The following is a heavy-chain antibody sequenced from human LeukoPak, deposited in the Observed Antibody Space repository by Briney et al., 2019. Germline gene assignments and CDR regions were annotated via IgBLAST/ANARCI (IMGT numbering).Heavy chain of an antibody. D-gene: IGHD3-10*01. V-gene: IGHV4-30-2*01. CDR2: IYHDGST. Sequence: SETLSLTCAVSGGSISSGGYSWSWIRQPPGKGLEWIGYIYHDGSTYYTPSLKSRVTISVDTSKNQFSLKLTSVTAADTAVYYCAREGLITVIRGLNFGYWGQGTLVSVSS. CDR1: GGSISSGGYS. J-gene: IGHJ4*02. CDR3: AREGLITVIRGLNFGY.